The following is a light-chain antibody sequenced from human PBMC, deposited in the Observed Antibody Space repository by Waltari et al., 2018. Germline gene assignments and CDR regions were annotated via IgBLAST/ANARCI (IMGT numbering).Light chain of an antibody. CDR1: QPIMYSVDNKNY. CDR3: QQYYTTEPT. Sequence: DIVMTQSPDPPAVSLGERATITCKSSQPIMYSVDNKNYLAWYQQKPGQPPKLLISWAATRESEVPDRFSGSGSRSDFTLTISSLQPEDVALYFCQQYYTTEPTFGQGTKV. J-gene: IGKJ1*01. V-gene: IGKV4-1*01. CDR2: WAA.